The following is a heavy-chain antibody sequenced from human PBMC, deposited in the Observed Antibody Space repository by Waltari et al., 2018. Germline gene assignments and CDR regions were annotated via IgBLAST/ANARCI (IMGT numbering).Heavy chain of an antibody. CDR1: GYTFTSYY. V-gene: IGHV1-69*01. J-gene: IGHJ6*02. CDR3: ARDHHYYGSGSYLYYYGMDV. CDR2: IIPIFGTA. Sequence: QVQLVQSGAEVKKPGASVKVSCKASGYTFTSYYMHWVRQAPGQGLEWMGGIIPIFGTANYAQKFQGRVTITADESTSTAYMELSSLRSEDTAVYYCARDHHYYGSGSYLYYYGMDVWGQGTTVTVSS. D-gene: IGHD3-10*01.